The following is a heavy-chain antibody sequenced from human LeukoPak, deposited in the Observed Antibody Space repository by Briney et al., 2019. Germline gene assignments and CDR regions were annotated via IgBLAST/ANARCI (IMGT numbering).Heavy chain of an antibody. J-gene: IGHJ3*01. CDR1: GGSISSSSYS. CDR2: VYYSGST. D-gene: IGHD5-24*01. Sequence: PSETLSLTCTVSGGSISSSSYSWGWIRQPPGKGLEWIGSVYYSGSTYYNPSLKSRVTISVDTSKNQFSLKLSSVTAADTAVYYCARGGDGYNSLFHSFDLWGHGTMVTVSS. CDR3: ARGGDGYNSLFHSFDL. V-gene: IGHV4-39*01.